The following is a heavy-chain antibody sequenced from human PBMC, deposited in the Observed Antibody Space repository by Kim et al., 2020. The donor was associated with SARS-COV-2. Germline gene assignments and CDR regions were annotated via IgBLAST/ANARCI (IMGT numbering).Heavy chain of an antibody. D-gene: IGHD6-19*01. CDR3: ARSGKDSSGWKPSPFDY. Sequence: VKGRFTISRDNAKNSLYLQMNSLRAEDTAVYYCARSGKDSSGWKPSPFDYWGQGTLVTVSS. V-gene: IGHV3-11*01. J-gene: IGHJ4*02.